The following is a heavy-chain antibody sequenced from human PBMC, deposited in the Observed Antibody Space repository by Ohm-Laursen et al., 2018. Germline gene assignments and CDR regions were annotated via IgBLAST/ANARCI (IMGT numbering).Heavy chain of an antibody. V-gene: IGHV3-48*03. J-gene: IGHJ4*02. CDR3: ARLRRDGGTSYYFDY. CDR2: ISSSGSTI. D-gene: IGHD4-23*01. CDR1: GFTFSSYG. Sequence: GSLRLSCAASGFTFSSYGMHWVGQAPGKGLEWVSYISSSGSTIYYADSVKGRFTISRDNAKNSLDLQMNSLRAEDTAVYYCARLRRDGGTSYYFDYWGQGNLVTVSS.